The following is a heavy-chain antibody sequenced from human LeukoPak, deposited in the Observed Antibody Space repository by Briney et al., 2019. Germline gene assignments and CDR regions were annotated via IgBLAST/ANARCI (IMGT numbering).Heavy chain of an antibody. J-gene: IGHJ4*02. Sequence: PGGSLRLSCAASGFTFSSYSMNWVRHAPGKGLECVSSISSSSRYIYYADSEKGRFTIYRDNAKNSLYLQKNSLSAEDTGVLYCGRGGEMATSNGVYYFDYWGQGTLVTVSS. CDR1: GFTFSSYS. V-gene: IGHV3-21*01. CDR2: ISSSSRYI. D-gene: IGHD5-24*01. CDR3: GRGGEMATSNGVYYFDY.